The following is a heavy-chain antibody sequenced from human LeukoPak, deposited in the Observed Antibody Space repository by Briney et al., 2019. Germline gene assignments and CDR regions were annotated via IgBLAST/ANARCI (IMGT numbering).Heavy chain of an antibody. J-gene: IGHJ6*02. D-gene: IGHD6-6*01. Sequence: GGSLRLSCEASGFTFITYPMHWVGKAPGKGLESVALISDDESEKYYADSVKGRFNISRDSSKSTLYLQMSSLTTEDAAVYYCARGDYSRSFSRNYYYYGMDVWGRGTTVTVSS. CDR2: ISDDESEK. CDR1: GFTFITYP. CDR3: ARGDYSRSFSRNYYYYGMDV. V-gene: IGHV3-30-3*01.